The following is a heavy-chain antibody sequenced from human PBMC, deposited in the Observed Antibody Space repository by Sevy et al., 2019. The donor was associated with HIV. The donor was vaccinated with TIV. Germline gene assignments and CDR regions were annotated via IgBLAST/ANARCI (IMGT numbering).Heavy chain of an antibody. CDR1: GFTLGDYV. V-gene: IGHV3-49*03. D-gene: IGHD3-22*01. CDR3: TRGYYYDSSGYSDY. J-gene: IGHJ4*02. Sequence: GGSLRLSCTGSGFTLGDYVMSWFRQAPGMGLEWVGFIRCKDYGGATEYAASVKGRFTISRDDSKSIADLQMNSLKTEDTAVYYCTRGYYYDSSGYSDYWGQGSLVTISS. CDR2: IRCKDYGGAT.